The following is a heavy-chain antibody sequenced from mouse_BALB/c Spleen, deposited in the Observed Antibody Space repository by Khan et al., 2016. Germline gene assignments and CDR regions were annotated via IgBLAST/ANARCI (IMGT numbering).Heavy chain of an antibody. V-gene: IGHV11-2*02. CDR3: MRYGNYWYFDV. CDR2: INSDGSAI. D-gene: IGHD2-1*01. J-gene: IGHJ1*01. Sequence: EVQLLETGGGLVQPGGSRGLSCEGSGFTFSGFWMSWVRQTPGKTLEWIGDINSDGSAINYAPSIKDRFTIFRDNDKSTLYLQMSNVRSEDTATYFLMRYGNYWYFDVWGAGTTVTVSS. CDR1: GFTFSGFW.